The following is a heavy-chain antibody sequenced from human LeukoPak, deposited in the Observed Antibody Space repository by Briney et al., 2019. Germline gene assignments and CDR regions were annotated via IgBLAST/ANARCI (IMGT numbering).Heavy chain of an antibody. V-gene: IGHV1-46*01. J-gene: IGHJ6*03. CDR1: GYTFINYY. CDR2: INPSGGGT. Sequence: ASVKVSCKASGYTFINYYMHWVRQAPGQGLEWMGIINPSGGGTNYAQKFQGRVTMTRDTSTSTVYMELSSLRSEDTAVYYCARGVAYYGSGSYYMDVWGKGTTVTISS. CDR3: ARGVAYYGSGSYYMDV. D-gene: IGHD3-10*01.